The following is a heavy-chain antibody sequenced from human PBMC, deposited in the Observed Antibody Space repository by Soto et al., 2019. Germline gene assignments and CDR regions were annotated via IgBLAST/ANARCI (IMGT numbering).Heavy chain of an antibody. Sequence: SETLSLTCTVSGASISTSDYWWAWIRQSPGKGLEWIGSVYYTGRTHYNPSLNSRVTISVDTSENQFSLNLRSVTAADTAVFYCARQIGRGSWSLDHWGQGALVTVSS. CDR2: VYYTGRT. CDR3: ARQIGRGSWSLDH. D-gene: IGHD6-13*01. V-gene: IGHV4-39*01. J-gene: IGHJ4*02. CDR1: GASISTSDYW.